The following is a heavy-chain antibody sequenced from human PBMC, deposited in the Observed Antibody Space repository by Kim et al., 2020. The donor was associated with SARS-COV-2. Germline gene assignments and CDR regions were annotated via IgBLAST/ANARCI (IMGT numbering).Heavy chain of an antibody. CDR2: ISGGGGTT. V-gene: IGHV3-23*01. CDR3: AKGQGPGTGAFDI. Sequence: GGSLRLSCEASGFTFSSSAMSWVRQAPGQGLELVSIISGGGGTTYYADSVKGRFTMSRDNSKNTLHLQMNSLRAEDTAVYHCAKGQGPGTGAFDIWGQGTMVTVSS. D-gene: IGHD7-27*01. CDR1: GFTFSSSA. J-gene: IGHJ3*02.